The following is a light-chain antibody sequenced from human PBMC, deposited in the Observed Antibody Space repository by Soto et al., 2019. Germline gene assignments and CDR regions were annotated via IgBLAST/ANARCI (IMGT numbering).Light chain of an antibody. V-gene: IGKV3-15*01. CDR1: QTVSSN. Sequence: EIVMTQSPDTLSVSPGERATLSCRASQTVSSNLAWYQQKPGQAPRLLIYGASTRATGIPARFSGGGSGTELTLTIISLQSEDFAVYYCHQRQSWPRTFGQGTKVDI. CDR3: HQRQSWPRT. J-gene: IGKJ1*01. CDR2: GAS.